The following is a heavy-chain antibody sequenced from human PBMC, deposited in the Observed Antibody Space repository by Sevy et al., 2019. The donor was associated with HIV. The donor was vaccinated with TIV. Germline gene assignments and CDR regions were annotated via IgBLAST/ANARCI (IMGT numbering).Heavy chain of an antibody. D-gene: IGHD6-6*01. Sequence: GGSLRLSCAASGFTFSSYSMNWVRQAPGKGLEWVSYISSSSSTIYYADPVKGRFTISGDIAKNSLYLQMNSLRDEDTAVYYCARGSIAARSWFDPWGQGTLVTVSS. CDR2: ISSSSSTI. V-gene: IGHV3-48*02. CDR1: GFTFSSYS. CDR3: ARGSIAARSWFDP. J-gene: IGHJ5*02.